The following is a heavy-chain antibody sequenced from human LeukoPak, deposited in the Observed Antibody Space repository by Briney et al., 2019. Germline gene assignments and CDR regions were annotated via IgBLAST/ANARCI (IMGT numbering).Heavy chain of an antibody. CDR2: INLSDGST. Sequence: PSGKVSYSVAGPTFTSYYLHWVRQAPGQGLEWVGVINLSDGSTSKEQKYHGRVTMTRNTYTTTVYMELSNLRTDDTAVYYCARGGCTSTSCYPDLFSWRRRPLVTVSS. J-gene: IGHJ4*02. V-gene: IGHV1-46*01. CDR3: ARGGCTSTSCYPDLFS. D-gene: IGHD2-2*01. CDR1: GPTFTSYY.